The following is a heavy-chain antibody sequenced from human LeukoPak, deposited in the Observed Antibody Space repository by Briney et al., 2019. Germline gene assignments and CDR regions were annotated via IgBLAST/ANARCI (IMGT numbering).Heavy chain of an antibody. V-gene: IGHV3-48*01. Sequence: GGSLRLXCVGSGFSCSSYDMNWVRRSPGKGLESISYISTSGRSIYYSESVRGRFAISRDNARSSLSLQMAGLTAEDTAVYYCARGLNSAFDVWGNGTTVTVSS. CDR3: ARGLNSAFDV. CDR1: GFSCSSYD. CDR2: ISTSGRSI. D-gene: IGHD2-21*01. J-gene: IGHJ6*04.